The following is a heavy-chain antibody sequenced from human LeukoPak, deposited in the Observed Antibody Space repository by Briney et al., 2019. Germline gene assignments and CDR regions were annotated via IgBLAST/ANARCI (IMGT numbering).Heavy chain of an antibody. Sequence: PGGSLRLSCAASGFTFSSYAMGWVRQAPGKGLEWVSAISGSGGSTYYADSVKGRFTISRDNSKNTLYLQMNSLRAEDTAVYYCAKPRSPWELLSHDYWGQGTLVTVPS. CDR1: GFTFSSYA. CDR2: ISGSGGST. V-gene: IGHV3-23*01. D-gene: IGHD1-26*01. CDR3: AKPRSPWELLSHDY. J-gene: IGHJ4*02.